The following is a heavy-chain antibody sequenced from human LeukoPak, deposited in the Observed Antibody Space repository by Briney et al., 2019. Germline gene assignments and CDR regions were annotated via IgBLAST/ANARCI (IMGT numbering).Heavy chain of an antibody. J-gene: IGHJ4*02. V-gene: IGHV3-74*01. D-gene: IGHD6-13*01. CDR3: TRGSPGYSSSWLDF. Sequence: GGSLRLSCATSAFTFSSYWMHWVRQAPGKGLVWVSRINSDGSSRSYADYVKGRFTISRDDAKNTLYLRMSGLSVDDTAIYYCTRGSPGYSSSWLDFWGQGILVTVSS. CDR2: INSDGSSR. CDR1: AFTFSSYW.